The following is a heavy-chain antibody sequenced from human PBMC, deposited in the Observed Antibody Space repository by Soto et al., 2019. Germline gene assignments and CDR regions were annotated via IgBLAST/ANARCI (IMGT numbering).Heavy chain of an antibody. V-gene: IGHV3-74*01. Sequence: EVQLVESGGGLVQPGGSLRLSCAASGFTFSSYWMHWVRQAPGKGLVWVSRISSDGSSTSYADSVKGRFTISRDNAKNTLYLQMNSLRAEDTAVYYCARVRDSGSYWAGYFQHWGQGTLVTVSS. CDR2: ISSDGSST. CDR3: ARVRDSGSYWAGYFQH. J-gene: IGHJ1*01. D-gene: IGHD1-26*01. CDR1: GFTFSSYW.